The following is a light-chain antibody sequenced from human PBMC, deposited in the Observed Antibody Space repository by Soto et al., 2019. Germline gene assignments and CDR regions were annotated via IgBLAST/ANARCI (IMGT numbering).Light chain of an antibody. J-gene: IGKJ1*01. Sequence: EIVLTQSPDTLSLSPGERATLSCWASHSVTTHLAWFQQRPGQAPRLLIYGASNRATGIPDRFSGSGSGTDFTLTISRLEPEDFAVYYCQQYGSSGTFGQGTKVDIK. CDR3: QQYGSSGT. CDR2: GAS. CDR1: HSVTTH. V-gene: IGKV3-20*01.